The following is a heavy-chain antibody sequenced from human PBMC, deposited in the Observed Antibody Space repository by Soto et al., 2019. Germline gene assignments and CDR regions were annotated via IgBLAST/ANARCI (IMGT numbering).Heavy chain of an antibody. CDR2: FDPEGGKI. D-gene: IGHD3-10*01. J-gene: IGHJ5*02. CDR1: GYTLTELS. V-gene: IGHV1-24*01. CDR3: TTLKGLLWFGELFEGWFDP. Sequence: VQLVQSGAEVKKPGASVKVSCKVSGYTLTELSMHWVRKAPGKGPEWMGGFDPEGGKIIYAQKFQGRVTMTEDTSTDTAYMQLSSLRPEDTAVYYCTTLKGLLWFGELFEGWFDPWGQGTLVSVSS.